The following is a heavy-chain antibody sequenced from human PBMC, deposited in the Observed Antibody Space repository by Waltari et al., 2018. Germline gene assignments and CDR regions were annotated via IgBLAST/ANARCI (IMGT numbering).Heavy chain of an antibody. J-gene: IGHJ3*01. CDR2: INHSGDT. V-gene: IGHV4-34*01. Sequence: QVQLQQWGPGLLKPSETLSLTCGIFGGSFSAYYWSWIRQSPGKGLEWIGEINHSGDTNYNPSLKSRLTISADTSKNHFSLKLTSVTAADTGVYFCARLWATLRFLKWLTEVDRFDVWGPGTMVTVSS. CDR3: ARLWATLRFLKWLTEVDRFDV. D-gene: IGHD3-3*01. CDR1: GGSFSAYY.